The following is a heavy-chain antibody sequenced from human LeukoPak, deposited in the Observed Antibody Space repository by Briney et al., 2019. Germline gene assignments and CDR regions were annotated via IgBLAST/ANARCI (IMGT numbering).Heavy chain of an antibody. J-gene: IGHJ2*01. CDR3: VRYYTRHSWYFDL. Sequence: GGSLRLSCAASGFSFSVSGMIWVRQAPGKGLEWVANIKPDEGEKYYVDSVKGRFTVSRDNAKNSLYLQMNSLRAEDTAVYYCVRYYTRHSWYFDLWGRGTLVTVSS. D-gene: IGHD3-10*01. V-gene: IGHV3-7*01. CDR2: IKPDEGEK. CDR1: GFSFSVSG.